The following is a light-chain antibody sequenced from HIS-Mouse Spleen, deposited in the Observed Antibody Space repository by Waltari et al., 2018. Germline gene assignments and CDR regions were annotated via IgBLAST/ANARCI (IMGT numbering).Light chain of an antibody. CDR3: SSYTSSSTLNWV. J-gene: IGLJ3*02. CDR2: EVS. Sequence: QSALTQPASVSGSPGQSITISCTGTSSDVGGYNYVSWYQQHPGKAPKRMIYEVSNRPSGVSNRCSGSKSGNTASLTISGLQAEDEADYYCSSYTSSSTLNWVFGGGTKLTVL. CDR1: SSDVGGYNY. V-gene: IGLV2-14*01.